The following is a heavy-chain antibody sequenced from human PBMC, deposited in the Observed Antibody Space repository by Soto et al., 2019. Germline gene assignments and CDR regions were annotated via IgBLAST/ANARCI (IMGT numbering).Heavy chain of an antibody. V-gene: IGHV3-23*01. CDR2: ISGSGGST. CDR3: AKRSRYCSGGSCSLIYYYYYGMDV. J-gene: IGHJ6*02. Sequence: GGSLRLSCAASGFTFSSYAMSWVRQAPGKGLEWVSAISGSGGSTYYADSVKGRFTISRDNFKNTLYLQMNSLRAEDTAVYYCAKRSRYCSGGSCSLIYYYYYGMDVWGQGTTVTVSS. CDR1: GFTFSSYA. D-gene: IGHD2-15*01.